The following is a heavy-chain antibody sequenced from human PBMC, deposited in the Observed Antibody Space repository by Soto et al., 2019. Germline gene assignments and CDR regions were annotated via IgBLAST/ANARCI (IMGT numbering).Heavy chain of an antibody. CDR2: VSGNNGAS. Sequence: ASVKPSCKASGYTSAGSGISWVRQAPGQGLEWMGWVSGNNGASNPAPKVQGRITMTLDTSTGVSYMALRSLRSDDTAIYYCVRDQKYFRVNGNWFDSWGQ. CDR1: GYTSAGSG. V-gene: IGHV1-18*04. J-gene: IGHJ5*01. D-gene: IGHD2-2*01. CDR3: VRDQKYFRVNGNWFDS.